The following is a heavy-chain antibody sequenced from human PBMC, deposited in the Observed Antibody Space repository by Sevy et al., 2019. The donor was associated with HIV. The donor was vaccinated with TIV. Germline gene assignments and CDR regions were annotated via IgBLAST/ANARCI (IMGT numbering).Heavy chain of an antibody. CDR3: ARSDDYGNYGDTRGYFDY. D-gene: IGHD4-17*01. CDR1: GFTFNSYG. V-gene: IGHV3-33*01. CDR2: VWFDGYNK. Sequence: GGSLRLSCAASGFTFNSYGMHWVRQAPGKGLEWVAVVWFDGYNKYYADSVKGRFTISRDISKNRLYLQKNSLRAEDTAVDYCARSDDYGNYGDTRGYFDYWGQGALVTVSS. J-gene: IGHJ4*02.